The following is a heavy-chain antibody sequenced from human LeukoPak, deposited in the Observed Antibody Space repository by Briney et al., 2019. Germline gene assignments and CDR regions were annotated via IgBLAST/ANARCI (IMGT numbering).Heavy chain of an antibody. D-gene: IGHD4-17*01. CDR1: GFTSSSYG. V-gene: IGHV3-48*01. CDR3: ASVRDYSWAFDY. J-gene: IGHJ4*02. CDR2: ISSSGSAI. Sequence: GGSLRLSCVGSGFTSSSYGMNWVRQAPGKGLEWVSYISSSGSAIHYADSVKGRFTISRDNAKNSLFLQMNSLRADDTAVYYCASVRDYSWAFDYWGQGTLVTVSS.